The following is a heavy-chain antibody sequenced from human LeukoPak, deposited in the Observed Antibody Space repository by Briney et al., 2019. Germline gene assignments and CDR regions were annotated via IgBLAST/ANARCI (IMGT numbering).Heavy chain of an antibody. V-gene: IGHV3-23*01. CDR3: AKRYCSSTSCYTDHAPHHDAFDI. CDR1: GFTFSSYA. J-gene: IGHJ3*02. D-gene: IGHD2-2*02. Sequence: GSLRLSCAASGFTFSSYAMSWVRQAPGKGLEWVSAISGSGGSTYYADSVKGRFTISRDNSKNTLYLQMNSLRAEDTAVYYCAKRYCSSTSCYTDHAPHHDAFDIWGQGTMVTVSS. CDR2: ISGSGGST.